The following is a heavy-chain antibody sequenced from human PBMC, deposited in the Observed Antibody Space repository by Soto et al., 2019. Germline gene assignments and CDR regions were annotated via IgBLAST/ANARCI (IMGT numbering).Heavy chain of an antibody. CDR1: GGSISSYY. CDR2: IYYSGST. J-gene: IGHJ6*02. Sequence: SETLSLTCTVAGGSISSYYWSWIRQPPGKGLEWIGYIYYSGSTNYNPSLKSRVTISVDTSKNQFSLKLSSVTAADTAVYYCARDIWFGELWYGMDVWGQGTTVT. CDR3: ARDIWFGELWYGMDV. D-gene: IGHD3-10*01. V-gene: IGHV4-59*01.